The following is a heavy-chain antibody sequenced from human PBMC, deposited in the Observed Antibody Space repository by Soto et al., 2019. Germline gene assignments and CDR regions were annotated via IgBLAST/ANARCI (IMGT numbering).Heavy chain of an antibody. D-gene: IGHD2-2*01. V-gene: IGHV4-31*03. CDR1: GVSISSPNFY. CDR3: ARSVPNWFDP. CDR2: IYYSGST. J-gene: IGHJ5*02. Sequence: SETLSLTCPVSGVSISSPNFYWSWIRQHPGKGLEYIGYIYYSGSTYYNPSLKSRVTISVDTSKNQFSLKLTSVTAADTAVYFCARSVPNWFDPWGQGTLVTVSS.